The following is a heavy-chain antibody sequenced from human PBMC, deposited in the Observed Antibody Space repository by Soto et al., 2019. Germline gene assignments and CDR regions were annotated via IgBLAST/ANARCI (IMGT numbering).Heavy chain of an antibody. J-gene: IGHJ6*02. Sequence: DVQLVESGGGLVQPGGSLRLSCVDSGLSISTYSMNWVRQPPGKGLEWFSYISSSSNIIYYADSVKGRFTISRDNAKNSLYLQMNSLRDEDTAVYYCARPYSNRWSIYYGMDVWGQGTTVTVSS. CDR1: GLSISTYS. V-gene: IGHV3-48*02. CDR3: ARPYSNRWSIYYGMDV. D-gene: IGHD6-13*01. CDR2: ISSSSNII.